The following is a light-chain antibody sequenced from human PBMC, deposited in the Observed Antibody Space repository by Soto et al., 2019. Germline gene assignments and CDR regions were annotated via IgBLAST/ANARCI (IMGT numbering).Light chain of an antibody. CDR1: TGDVASGHY. CDR2: DTS. J-gene: IGLJ2*01. Sequence: QSVVTQEPSLTVSPGGTVTLTCGSSTGDVASGHYPYRYQQKPGQAPRTLMYDTSNKHSWTPARFSGSLLGGNAALTLSGAQPEDEAEYYCLLFYGGGRRVFGGGTKLTVL. CDR3: LLFYGGGRRV. V-gene: IGLV7-46*01.